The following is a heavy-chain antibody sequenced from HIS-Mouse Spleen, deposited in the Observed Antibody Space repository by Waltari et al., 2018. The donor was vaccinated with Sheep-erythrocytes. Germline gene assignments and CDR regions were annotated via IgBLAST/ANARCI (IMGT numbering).Heavy chain of an antibody. V-gene: IGHV1-69*04. Sequence: QVQLVQSGAEVKKPGSSVKVSCKASGGTFSSYAISWVRQAPGKGLEWMGRIIPILGIANYAQKFQGRVTITAEKSTSTAYMELSSLRSEDTAVYYCAQTGATTPHFDYWGQGTLVTVSS. CDR1: GGTFSSYA. D-gene: IGHD1-26*01. J-gene: IGHJ4*02. CDR3: AQTGATTPHFDY. CDR2: IIPILGIA.